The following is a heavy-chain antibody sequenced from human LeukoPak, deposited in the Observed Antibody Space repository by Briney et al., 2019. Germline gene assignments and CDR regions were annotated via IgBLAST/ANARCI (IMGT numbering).Heavy chain of an antibody. CDR2: IYTSGNT. CDR3: ARKSARSQAGFDY. Sequence: PSETLSLTCNVSGGSISSGGYSWTWIRQPAGKGLEWIGRIYTSGNTNCNPSLKSRVTISLDTSKNQFSLKLSSVTAADTAVYYCARKSARSQAGFDYWGQGTLVTVSS. J-gene: IGHJ4*02. V-gene: IGHV4-61*02. CDR1: GGSISSGGYS.